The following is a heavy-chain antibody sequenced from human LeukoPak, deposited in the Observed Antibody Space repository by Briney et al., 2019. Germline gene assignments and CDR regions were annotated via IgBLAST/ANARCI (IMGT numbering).Heavy chain of an antibody. J-gene: IGHJ5*02. D-gene: IGHD6-13*01. V-gene: IGHV1-69*13. CDR2: IIPIFGTA. Sequence: EASVKVSCKASGGTFSSYAISWVRQAPGQGLEWMGGIIPIFGTANYAQKFQGRVTITADESTSTAYMELSSLRSEGTAVYYCARGLITSSSWYHVNWFDPWGQGTLVTVSS. CDR1: GGTFSSYA. CDR3: ARGLITSSSWYHVNWFDP.